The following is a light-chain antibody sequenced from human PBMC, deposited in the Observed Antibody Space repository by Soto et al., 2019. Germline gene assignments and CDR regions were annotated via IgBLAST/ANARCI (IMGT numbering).Light chain of an antibody. Sequence: DIVMTQSPLSLPVTAGETASISCRASQSILNSNGYNYLDWYLQQPGQSPQLLIYLGSNRDTGVPYRFSGSGSGTDFTLNISSVQAEDIGIYYCMQYVQPPLTFGGGTKVEIK. CDR2: LGS. CDR3: MQYVQPPLT. CDR1: QSILNSNGYNY. J-gene: IGKJ4*01. V-gene: IGKV2-28*01.